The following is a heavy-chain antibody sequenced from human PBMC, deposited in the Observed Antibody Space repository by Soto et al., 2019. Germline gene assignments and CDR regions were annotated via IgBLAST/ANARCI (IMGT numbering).Heavy chain of an antibody. CDR3: TRGGDAYKNGH. CDR1: GGSVNSATYY. D-gene: IGHD2-21*01. V-gene: IGHV4-61*01. J-gene: IGHJ4*02. CDR2: IHYSGST. Sequence: QVQLQESGPGLVKPSETLSLTCTVPGGSVNSATYYWSWIRQPPGKGLEWIGFIHYSGSTNYNPPLRSRVTVSVDTSKNQFSLKLTSVNAADTDVYYCTRGGDAYKNGHWGQGTLVTVSS.